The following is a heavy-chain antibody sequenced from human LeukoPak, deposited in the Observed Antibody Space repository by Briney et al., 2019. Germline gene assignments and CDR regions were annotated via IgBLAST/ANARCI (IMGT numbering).Heavy chain of an antibody. CDR3: ARGYYDFWSGSDPMDV. CDR2: INWNGGST. CDR1: GFTFDDYG. Sequence: PGGSLRLSCAASGFTFDDYGKSWVRQAPGKGLEWVSGINWNGGSTGYADSVKGRFTISRDNAKNSLYLQMNSLRAEDTALYYCARGYYDFWSGSDPMDVWGKGTTVTVSS. D-gene: IGHD3-3*01. J-gene: IGHJ6*04. V-gene: IGHV3-20*04.